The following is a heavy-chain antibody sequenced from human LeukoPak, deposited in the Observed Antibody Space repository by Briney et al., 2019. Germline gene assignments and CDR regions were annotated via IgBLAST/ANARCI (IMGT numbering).Heavy chain of an antibody. J-gene: IGHJ4*02. CDR3: ARHVRDSRYSQSDY. D-gene: IGHD3-22*01. Sequence: GGSLRLSCAASGVAFSSYWMTWVRQAPGKGLDWVANIKQDGSEKYYEDSVKGRFTISRDNAKNSLYLQLDSLRAEDTAVYYCARHVRDSRYSQSDYWGQGTLVTVSS. V-gene: IGHV3-7*04. CDR1: GVAFSSYW. CDR2: IKQDGSEK.